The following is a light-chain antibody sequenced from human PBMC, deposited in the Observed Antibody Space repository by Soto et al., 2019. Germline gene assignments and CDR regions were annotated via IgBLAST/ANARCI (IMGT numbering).Light chain of an antibody. CDR2: KAS. CDR3: QQYGSLPYT. CDR1: QTINSW. J-gene: IGKJ2*01. Sequence: DIQMTQSPSTLSASVGDRVTLTCRASQTINSWLAWYQQKPGKAPRLLIYKASSLESGVPSRFSGSGSGTEFTLTIISLQADDFATDYCQQYGSLPYTFGQGTKLDIK. V-gene: IGKV1-5*03.